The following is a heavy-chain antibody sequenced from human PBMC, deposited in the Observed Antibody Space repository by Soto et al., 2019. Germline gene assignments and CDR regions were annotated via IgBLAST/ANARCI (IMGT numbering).Heavy chain of an antibody. CDR3: ARHRQLLGWDY. D-gene: IGHD2-2*01. V-gene: IGHV3-21*01. CDR1: GFTCSSYS. Sequence: PGGALRLSCAASGFTCSSYSMNWVRQAPGKGLEWVSSISSSSSYIYYADSVKGRFTISRDNAKNSLYLQMNSLRAEDTAVYYCARHRQLLGWDYWGQGTLVTVSS. CDR2: ISSSSSYI. J-gene: IGHJ4*02.